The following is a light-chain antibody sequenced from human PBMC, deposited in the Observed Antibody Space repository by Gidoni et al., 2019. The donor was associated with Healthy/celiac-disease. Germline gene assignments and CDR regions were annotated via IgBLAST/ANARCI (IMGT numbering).Light chain of an antibody. V-gene: IGKV3-11*01. J-gene: IGKJ4*01. Sequence: ELVLTQSPATLSLSPGERATLSCRASQSVSSYLAWYQQKPGQAPRLLIYDASNRATGIPARFSGSGSGTDFTLTISSLEPEDFAVYYCQQRSNWPLTFGGETKVEIK. CDR1: QSVSSY. CDR2: DAS. CDR3: QQRSNWPLT.